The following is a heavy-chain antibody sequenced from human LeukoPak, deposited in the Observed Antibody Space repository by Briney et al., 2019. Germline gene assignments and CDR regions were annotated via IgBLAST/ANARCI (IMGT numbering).Heavy chain of an antibody. J-gene: IGHJ5*02. D-gene: IGHD2-15*01. CDR1: GYTFTGYY. V-gene: IGHV1-2*02. CDR3: ARGSVVVVAATHENWFDP. CDR2: IKPNSGGT. Sequence: ASVKVSCKASGYTFTGYYMHWVRQAPGQGLGWMGWIKPNSGGTNYAQKFQGRVAMTRDASISTDYMELSRLRSDDTAVYYCARGSVVVVAATHENWFDPWGQGTLVTVSS.